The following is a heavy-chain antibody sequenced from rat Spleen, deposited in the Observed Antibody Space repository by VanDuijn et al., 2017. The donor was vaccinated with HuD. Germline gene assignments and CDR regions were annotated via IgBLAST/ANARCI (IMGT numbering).Heavy chain of an antibody. V-gene: IGHV5-27*01. CDR2: ISTGGGST. Sequence: EVHLVESGGGLVQSGRSLKLSCVTSGFIFNNYWMTWIRQAPTKGLEWVAYISTGGGSTYYRDSVKGRFTISRDNAKSTLYLQMDSLRSEDTATYYCTTDGGGYKDYFDYWGQGVMVTVSS. CDR1: GFIFNNYW. D-gene: IGHD1-11*01. CDR3: TTDGGGYKDYFDY. J-gene: IGHJ2*01.